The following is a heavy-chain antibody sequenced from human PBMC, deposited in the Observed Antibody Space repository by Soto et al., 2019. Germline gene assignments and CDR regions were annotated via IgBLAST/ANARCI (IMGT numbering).Heavy chain of an antibody. V-gene: IGHV4-31*03. CDR3: ATLFGYCSSTSCPGEYYYYYMDV. Sequence: SETLSLTCTVSGGSISSGGYYWSWIRQHPGKGLEWIGYIYYSGSTYYNPSLKSRVTISVDTSKNQFSLRLSSVTAADTAVYYCATLFGYCSSTSCPGEYYYYYMDVWGKGTTVTVSS. J-gene: IGHJ6*03. D-gene: IGHD2-2*03. CDR1: GGSISSGGYY. CDR2: IYYSGST.